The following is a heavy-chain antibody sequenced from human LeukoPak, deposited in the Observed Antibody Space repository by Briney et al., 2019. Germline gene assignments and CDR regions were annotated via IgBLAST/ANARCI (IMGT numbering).Heavy chain of an antibody. CDR2: IYYSGST. Sequence: SETLSLTCTVPGGSISSYYWSWIRQPPGKGLEWIGYIYYSGSTNYNPSLKSRVTISVDTSKNQFSLKLSSVTAADTAVYYCARGPGIADYWGQGTLVTVSS. CDR3: ARGPGIADY. CDR1: GGSISSYY. J-gene: IGHJ4*02. V-gene: IGHV4-59*01. D-gene: IGHD6-13*01.